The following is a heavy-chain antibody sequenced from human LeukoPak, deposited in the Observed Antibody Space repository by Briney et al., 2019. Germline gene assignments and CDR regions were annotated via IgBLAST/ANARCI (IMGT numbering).Heavy chain of an antibody. D-gene: IGHD2-2*02. V-gene: IGHV3-23*01. CDR2: ISGSGGST. Sequence: GGSLRLSCAASGFTFSSYAMSWVRQAPGKGLEWVSAISGSGGSTYYADSVKGRFTISRDSSKNTLYLQMNSLRAEDTAVYYCAGYNCSSTRCYTGGFDYWGQGTMVTVSS. J-gene: IGHJ3*01. CDR1: GFTFSSYA. CDR3: AGYNCSSTRCYTGGFDY.